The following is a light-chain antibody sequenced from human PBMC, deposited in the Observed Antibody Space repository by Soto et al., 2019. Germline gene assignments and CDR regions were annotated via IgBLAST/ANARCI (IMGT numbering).Light chain of an antibody. V-gene: IGKV3-15*01. J-gene: IGKJ5*01. CDR1: QTVPSR. Sequence: EIVIAQPPATLSVSPGEGVTLSCRDHQTVPSRIAWYQQKPGQAPSLLIYGASTRATGVPDRFSGTGSGTEFTLTISSLKSEDYAVYYCQQYKSWPPITFGQGTRLEI. CDR3: QQYKSWPPIT. CDR2: GAS.